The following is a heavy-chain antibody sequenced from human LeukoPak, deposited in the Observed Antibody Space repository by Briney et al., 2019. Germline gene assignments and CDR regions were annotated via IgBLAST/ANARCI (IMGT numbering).Heavy chain of an antibody. CDR1: GFTFSSYG. D-gene: IGHD7-27*01. CDR2: ISYDGSNK. J-gene: IGHJ3*02. Sequence: GGSLRLSCAASGFTFSSYGMHWVRQTPGKGLEWVAVISYDGSNKYYADSVKGRFTISRDNSKNTLYLQMNSLRAEDTAVYYCAKEQGPSNWALDAFDIWGQGTMVTVSS. V-gene: IGHV3-30*18. CDR3: AKEQGPSNWALDAFDI.